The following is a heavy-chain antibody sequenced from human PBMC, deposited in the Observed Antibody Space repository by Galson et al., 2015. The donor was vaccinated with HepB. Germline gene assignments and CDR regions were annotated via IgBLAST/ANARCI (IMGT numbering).Heavy chain of an antibody. CDR2: ISHGGDSA. Sequence: SLRLSCAASGFIFSDFYMGWIRQAPGKGLEWISYISHGGDSAYYADSVKGRFTISRDNAKNSVYLRMHSLRVGDTAIYYCARDERRLARRRSYFFDDWGQGTLVTVSS. D-gene: IGHD6-19*01. CDR3: ARDERRLARRRSYFFDD. CDR1: GFIFSDFY. V-gene: IGHV3-11*01. J-gene: IGHJ4*02.